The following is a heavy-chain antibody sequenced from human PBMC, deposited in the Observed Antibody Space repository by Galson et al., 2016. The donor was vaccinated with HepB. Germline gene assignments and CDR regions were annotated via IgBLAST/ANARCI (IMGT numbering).Heavy chain of an antibody. V-gene: IGHV4-34*01. Sequence: LSLTCAVYGGSFSGYYWSWIRQPPGKGLEWIGEINHSGSTNYNPSLKSRVTISVDTSKNQFSLKLSSVTAADTAVYYCAKHSRVSYYYYGMDVWGQGTTVTVSS. CDR2: INHSGST. CDR1: GGSFSGYY. CDR3: AKHSRVSYYYYGMDV. J-gene: IGHJ6*02. D-gene: IGHD6-13*01.